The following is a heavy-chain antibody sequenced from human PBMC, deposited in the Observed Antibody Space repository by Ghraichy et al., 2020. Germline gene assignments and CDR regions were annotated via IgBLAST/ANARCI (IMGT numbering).Heavy chain of an antibody. CDR3: ATYGGIAVAVDY. D-gene: IGHD6-19*01. CDR1: GYTLTELS. V-gene: IGHV1-24*01. Sequence: ASVKVSCKVSGYTLTELSMHWVRQAPGKGLEWMGGFDPEDGETIYAQKFQGRVTMTEDTSTDTAYMELSSLRSEDTAVYYCATYGGIAVAVDYWGQGTLVTVSS. CDR2: FDPEDGET. J-gene: IGHJ4*02.